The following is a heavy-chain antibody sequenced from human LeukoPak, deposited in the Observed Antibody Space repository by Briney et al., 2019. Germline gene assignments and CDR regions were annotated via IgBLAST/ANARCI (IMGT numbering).Heavy chain of an antibody. D-gene: IGHD2-2*01. Sequence: ASVKVSCKASGYTFTSHGISWVRQAPGQGLEWMGWISAYNGNTNYAQKLQGRVTMTTDTSTSTAYMELRSLRSDDTAVYYCATGYCSSTSCYQLDYWGQGTLVTVSS. CDR1: GYTFTSHG. J-gene: IGHJ4*02. V-gene: IGHV1-18*01. CDR2: ISAYNGNT. CDR3: ATGYCSSTSCYQLDY.